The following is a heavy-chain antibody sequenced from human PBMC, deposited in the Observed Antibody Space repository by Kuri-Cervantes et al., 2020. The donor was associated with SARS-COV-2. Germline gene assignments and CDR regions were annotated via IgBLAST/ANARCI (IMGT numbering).Heavy chain of an antibody. J-gene: IGHJ4*02. Sequence: GGSLRLSCAASGFTFSSYSMNWVRQAPGKGLEWVSSISSSSSYIYYADSVKGRFTISRDNAKNSLYLQMNSLRAEDTAVYYCARTLDYYGSGTYCFDYWGQGTLVTVSS. V-gene: IGHV3-21*01. CDR1: GFTFSSYS. CDR3: ARTLDYYGSGTYCFDY. D-gene: IGHD3-10*01. CDR2: ISSSSSYI.